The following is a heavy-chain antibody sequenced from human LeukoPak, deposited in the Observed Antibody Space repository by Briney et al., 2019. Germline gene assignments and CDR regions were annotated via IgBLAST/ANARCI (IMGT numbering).Heavy chain of an antibody. V-gene: IGHV1-2*02. CDR1: GYTFTGYY. D-gene: IGHD1-14*01. Sequence: ASVKVSCKASGYTFTGYYMHWVRQAPGQGLEWMGWINPNSGGTNYAQKFQGRVTMTRDTTISTAYMELSRLRSDDTAVYYCARENRRVSGFDYWGQGTLVTVSS. CDR2: INPNSGGT. CDR3: ARENRRVSGFDY. J-gene: IGHJ4*02.